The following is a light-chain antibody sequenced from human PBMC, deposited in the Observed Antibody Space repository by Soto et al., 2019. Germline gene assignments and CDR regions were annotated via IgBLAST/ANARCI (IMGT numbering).Light chain of an antibody. CDR1: SSDVGAYDY. CDR3: SSYTSSSTYV. V-gene: IGLV2-14*01. Sequence: QSALTQPACVSGSPGQSITISCTGTSSDVGAYDYVSWYQQYPGKTPKVMISEVSNRPSGVSNRFSGSKSGNTASLTISGLQAEDEADYYCSSYTSSSTYVFGTGTKVTVL. J-gene: IGLJ1*01. CDR2: EVS.